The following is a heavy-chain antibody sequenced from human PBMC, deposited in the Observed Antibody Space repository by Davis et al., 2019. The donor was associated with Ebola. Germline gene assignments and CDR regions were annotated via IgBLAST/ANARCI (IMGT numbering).Heavy chain of an antibody. Sequence: GESLKISCEASGFTFSSYAMHWVRQAPGKGLEWVAVMSYDGSNRYYADSVKGRFAISRDNSKNTLYLQMNSLRGEDTAVYYCARSRLGGGNYRTFDYWGQGTLVTVSS. J-gene: IGHJ4*02. CDR2: MSYDGSNR. V-gene: IGHV3-30*09. CDR1: GFTFSSYA. D-gene: IGHD3-16*02. CDR3: ARSRLGGGNYRTFDY.